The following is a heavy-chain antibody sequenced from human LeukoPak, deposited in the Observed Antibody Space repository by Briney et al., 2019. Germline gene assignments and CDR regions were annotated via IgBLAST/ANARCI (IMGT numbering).Heavy chain of an antibody. D-gene: IGHD2-21*01. Sequence: PGGSLRLSCAASGFTFSSYSMNWVRQAPGKGRVGVSSTNSRRSYRYAAGSVKGRFTISRDNAKNSLYVQMNSLRAEDTAVYYCARVAEGVIGHFDYGGQGTLVTVSS. CDR3: ARVAEGVIGHFDY. V-gene: IGHV3-21*01. CDR2: TNSRRSYR. J-gene: IGHJ4*02. CDR1: GFTFSSYS.